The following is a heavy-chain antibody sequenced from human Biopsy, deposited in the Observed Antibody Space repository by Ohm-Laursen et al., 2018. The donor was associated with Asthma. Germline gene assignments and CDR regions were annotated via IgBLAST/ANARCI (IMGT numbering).Heavy chain of an antibody. V-gene: IGHV1-69*01. J-gene: IGHJ3*01. D-gene: IGHD3-22*01. Sequence: VSSVKVSCKGSRDIFSSYGFSWVRQAPGQGLEWMGGIIPISLTPSYARRFRGRVTISADEYTRTAYMELSSLRSEDTAVYYCARDPSYFDPSVEGWHLWGQGIMVTVSS. CDR2: IIPISLTP. CDR1: RDIFSSYG. CDR3: ARDPSYFDPSVEGWHL.